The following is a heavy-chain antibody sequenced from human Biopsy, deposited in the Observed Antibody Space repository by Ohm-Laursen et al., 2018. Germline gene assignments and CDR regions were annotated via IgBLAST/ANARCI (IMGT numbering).Heavy chain of an antibody. V-gene: IGHV4-30-4*02. J-gene: IGHJ4*02. D-gene: IGHD1-14*01. CDR3: IRKPNSLYYFDH. CDR2: MHHSGPT. Sequence: SDTLSLTCTVSGDSISSDYYWTWIRQVPGEGLEWIAYMHHSGPTYTYYNPSLKSRVAISVEVSKNQFSLKVSSVTAADTAVYFCIRKPNSLYYFDHWGQGTLVTVSS. CDR1: GDSISSDYY.